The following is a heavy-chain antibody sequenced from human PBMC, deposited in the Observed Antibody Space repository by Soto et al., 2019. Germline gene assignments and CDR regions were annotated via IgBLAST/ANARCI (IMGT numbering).Heavy chain of an antibody. CDR3: ARVVTAMAPPLFDY. J-gene: IGHJ4*02. Sequence: SETLSLTCTVSGGSISSGDYYWSWIRQPPGKGLEWIGYIYYSGSTYYNPSLKSRVTISVDTSKNQFSLKLSSVTAADTAVYYCARVVTAMAPPLFDYWGQGTLVTVPQ. V-gene: IGHV4-30-4*01. CDR2: IYYSGST. D-gene: IGHD5-18*01. CDR1: GGSISSGDYY.